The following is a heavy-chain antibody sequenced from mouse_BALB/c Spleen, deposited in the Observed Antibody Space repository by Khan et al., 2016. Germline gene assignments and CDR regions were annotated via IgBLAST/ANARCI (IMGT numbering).Heavy chain of an antibody. CDR3: ASYYGSSWYFNV. CDR2: INPSTGYT. CDR1: GYTFTSYW. Sequence: VELVESGAELAKPGASVKMSCKASGYTFTSYWMHWVKQRPGQGLEWIGYINPSTGYTEYNQKFKAKATLTADKSHRTAYMQLSSLTSEDSAVYYCASYYGSSWYFNVWGAGTTVTVSS. V-gene: IGHV1-7*01. J-gene: IGHJ1*01. D-gene: IGHD1-1*01.